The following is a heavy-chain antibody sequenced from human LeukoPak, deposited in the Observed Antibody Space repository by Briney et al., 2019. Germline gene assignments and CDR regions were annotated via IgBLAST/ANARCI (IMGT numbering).Heavy chain of an antibody. J-gene: IGHJ6*03. D-gene: IGHD2-8*01. CDR1: GFTFSSYG. V-gene: IGHV3-30*18. CDR2: ISYDGSNK. CDR3: AKDVEGMLEFYYMDV. Sequence: PGGSLRLSCAASGFTFSSYGMHWVRQAPGKGLEWVAVISYDGSNKYYADSVKGRFTVSRDNSKNTLYPQMNSLRAEDTAVYYCAKDVEGMLEFYYMDVWGKGTTVTVSS.